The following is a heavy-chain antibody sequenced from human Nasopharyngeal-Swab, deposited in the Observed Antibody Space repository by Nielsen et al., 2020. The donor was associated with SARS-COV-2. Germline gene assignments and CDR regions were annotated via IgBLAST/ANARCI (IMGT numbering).Heavy chain of an antibody. CDR3: ARGSYDFWSGYYLADYMDV. J-gene: IGHJ6*03. Sequence: WIRQPPGKGLEWIGRIYTSGSTNYNPSLKRGVTISVDTSKNQFSLKLSSVTAADAAVYYCARGSYDFWSGYYLADYMDVWGEGTTVTVSS. CDR2: IYTSGST. V-gene: IGHV4-61*02. D-gene: IGHD3-3*01.